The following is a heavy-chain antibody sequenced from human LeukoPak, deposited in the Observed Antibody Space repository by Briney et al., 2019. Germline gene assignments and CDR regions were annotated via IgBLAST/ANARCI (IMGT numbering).Heavy chain of an antibody. CDR1: GYTFTSYG. V-gene: IGHV1-69*13. Sequence: GASVKVSCKASGYTFTSYGISWVRQAPGQGLEWMGGIIPIFGTANYAQKFQGRVTITADESTSTAYMELSSLRSEDTAVYYCARGHYDSSGYSLDYWGQGTLVTVSS. J-gene: IGHJ4*02. CDR3: ARGHYDSSGYSLDY. CDR2: IIPIFGTA. D-gene: IGHD3-22*01.